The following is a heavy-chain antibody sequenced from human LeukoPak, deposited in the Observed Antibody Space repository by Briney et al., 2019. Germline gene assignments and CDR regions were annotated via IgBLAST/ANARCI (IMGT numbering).Heavy chain of an antibody. J-gene: IGHJ4*02. V-gene: IGHV3-20*04. CDR1: GFTFSDYY. CDR2: INWNGGRT. Sequence: GGSLRLSRAASGFTFSDYYMSWVRQAPGKGLEWVSGINWNGGRTGYADSMKGRFIISRDNAKNSLYLQVNSLRAEDTALYYCARNFGGGDSSGPYYWGQGTLVTVSS. D-gene: IGHD3-22*01. CDR3: ARNFGGGDSSGPYY.